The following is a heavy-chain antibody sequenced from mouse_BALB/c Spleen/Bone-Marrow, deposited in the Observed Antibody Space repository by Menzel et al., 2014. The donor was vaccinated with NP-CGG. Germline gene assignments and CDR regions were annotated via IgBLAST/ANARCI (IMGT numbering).Heavy chain of an antibody. D-gene: IGHD2-14*01. Sequence: VQLQQSGPELVKPGASVKIPCKASGYTFTDYNMDWAKQSHGKSLEWIGDINPNNGGTIYNQKFKGKATLTVDKSSSTAYMELRSLTSEDTAVYYCARFNYRYGFDYWGQGTTLTVSS. CDR1: GYTFTDYN. CDR3: ARFNYRYGFDY. CDR2: INPNNGGT. V-gene: IGHV1-18*01. J-gene: IGHJ2*01.